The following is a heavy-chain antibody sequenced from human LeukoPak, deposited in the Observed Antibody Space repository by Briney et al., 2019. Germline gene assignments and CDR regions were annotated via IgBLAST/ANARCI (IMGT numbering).Heavy chain of an antibody. J-gene: IGHJ4*02. CDR2: ISSSSSYI. CDR3: ARDWYCSGGSCYSFDY. CDR1: GFTFSSYS. V-gene: IGHV3-21*01. D-gene: IGHD2-15*01. Sequence: GGSLRLSCAASGFTFSSYSMNWVRQAPGKGLEWVSSISSSSSYIYYADSVKGRFTISRDNAKNSLYLQMNGLRAEDTAVYYCARDWYCSGGSCYSFDYWGQGTLVTVSP.